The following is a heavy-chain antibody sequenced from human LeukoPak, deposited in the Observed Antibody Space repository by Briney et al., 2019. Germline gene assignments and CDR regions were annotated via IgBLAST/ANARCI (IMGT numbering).Heavy chain of an antibody. J-gene: IGHJ3*02. D-gene: IGHD3-10*01. V-gene: IGHV3-7*03. Sequence: GGSLRLSCAASGFTFSSYWMSWVRQAPGKGLEWVANIKQDGSEKYYVDSVKGRFTISRDNAKNSLYLQMNSLRAEDTAVYYCAREPQRYYYYADAFDIWGQGTMVTVSS. CDR3: AREPQRYYYYADAFDI. CDR2: IKQDGSEK. CDR1: GFTFSSYW.